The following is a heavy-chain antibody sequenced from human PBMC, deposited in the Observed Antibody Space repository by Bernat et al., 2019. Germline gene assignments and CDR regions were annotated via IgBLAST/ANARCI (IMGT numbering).Heavy chain of an antibody. V-gene: IGHV3-33*01. J-gene: IGHJ6*02. CDR3: ARDPDCSSTSCYYYGMDV. CDR1: GFTFSSYG. D-gene: IGHD2-2*01. CDR2: IWYDGSNK. Sequence: QVQLVESGGGVVQPGRSLRLSCAASGFTFSSYGMHWVRQAPGKGLEGVAVIWYDGSNKYYADSVKGRFTISRDNSKNTLYLQMNSLRAEDTAVYYCARDPDCSSTSCYYYGMDVWGQGTTVTVSS.